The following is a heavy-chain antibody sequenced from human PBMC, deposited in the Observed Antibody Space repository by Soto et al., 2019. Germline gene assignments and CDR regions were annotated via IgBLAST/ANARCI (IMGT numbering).Heavy chain of an antibody. CDR1: GGTFSSYA. CDR2: IIPIFGTA. Sequence: QVQLVQSGAEVKKPGSSVKVSCKASGGTFSSYAISWVRQAPGQGLEWMGGIIPIFGTANYAQKFQGRVTITSDESTSTAYMELSSLRSEVTAVYYCARDRLSFGSGSYYHRFDYWGQGTLVTVSS. D-gene: IGHD3-10*01. V-gene: IGHV1-69*01. CDR3: ARDRLSFGSGSYYHRFDY. J-gene: IGHJ4*02.